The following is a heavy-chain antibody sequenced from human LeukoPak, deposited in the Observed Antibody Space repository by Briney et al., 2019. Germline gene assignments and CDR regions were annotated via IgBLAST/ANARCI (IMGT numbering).Heavy chain of an antibody. CDR3: ARDSSSWYSGWFDP. V-gene: IGHV4-59*01. Sequence: PSETLSLTCTVSGGSISSYYWSWIRQPPGKGLEWIGYIYYSGSTNYNPSLKSRVTISVDTSKNQFSLKLSSVTAAGTAVYYCARDSSSWYSGWFDPWGQGTLVTVSS. J-gene: IGHJ5*02. CDR1: GGSISSYY. D-gene: IGHD6-13*01. CDR2: IYYSGST.